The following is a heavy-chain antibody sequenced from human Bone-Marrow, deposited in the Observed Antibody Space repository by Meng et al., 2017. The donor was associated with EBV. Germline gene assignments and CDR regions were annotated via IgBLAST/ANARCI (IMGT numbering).Heavy chain of an antibody. V-gene: IGHV2-5*02. Sequence: QIPLKDSGPTLLKPTQTLTLTCTFSGFSLSTRGVGVGWIRQPPGKALEWLAVIYWDDDKRYSPSLKSRLTITKDTSKKQVVLTMTNMDPVDAATYYCAHLIAARPFDYWGQGTLVTVSS. D-gene: IGHD6-6*01. CDR3: AHLIAARPFDY. CDR2: IYWDDDK. CDR1: GFSLSTRGVG. J-gene: IGHJ4*02.